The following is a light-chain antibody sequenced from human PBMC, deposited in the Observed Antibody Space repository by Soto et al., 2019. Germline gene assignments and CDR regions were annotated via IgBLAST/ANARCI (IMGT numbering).Light chain of an antibody. CDR1: QSISSW. Sequence: DIHMIQAPSTLSASVGARVRINCRASQSISSWLAWYQQKPGKAPKLLIYKASSLESGVPSRFSGSGSGTEFTLTISSLQLEDFATYYCQQLNSYPITFGQGTRLEIK. CDR2: KAS. V-gene: IGKV1-5*03. CDR3: QQLNSYPIT. J-gene: IGKJ5*01.